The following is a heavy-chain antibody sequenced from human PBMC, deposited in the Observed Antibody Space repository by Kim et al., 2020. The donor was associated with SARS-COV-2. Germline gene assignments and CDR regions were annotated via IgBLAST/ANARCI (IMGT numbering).Heavy chain of an antibody. Sequence: ASVKVSCKASGYTFSNYVIGWVRQAPGQGLELMGWISVHSGNTKYEQKFRDRVAMTTDTSTNTAYMELRSLRSDDTALYFCARVNPPSSSGLDYWGQGTL. CDR3: ARVNPPSSSGLDY. V-gene: IGHV1-18*01. CDR2: ISVHSGNT. D-gene: IGHD6-13*01. CDR1: GYTFSNYV. J-gene: IGHJ4*02.